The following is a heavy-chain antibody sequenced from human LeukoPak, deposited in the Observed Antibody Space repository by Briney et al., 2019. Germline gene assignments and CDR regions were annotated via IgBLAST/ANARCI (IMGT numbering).Heavy chain of an antibody. D-gene: IGHD3-9*01. CDR1: GFTFSSYS. V-gene: IGHV3-21*01. CDR2: ISSSSSYI. Sequence: GGSLRLSCAASGFTFSSYSMNWVRQAPGKGLEWVSSISSSSSYIYYADSVKGRFTISRDNAKNSLYLQMNSLRAEDTAVYYCARAVRYFDWLLYPHYYYYMDVWGKGTTVTVSS. J-gene: IGHJ6*03. CDR3: ARAVRYFDWLLYPHYYYYMDV.